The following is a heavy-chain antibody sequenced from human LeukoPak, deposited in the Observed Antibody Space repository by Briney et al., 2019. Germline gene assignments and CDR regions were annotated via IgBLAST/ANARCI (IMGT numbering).Heavy chain of an antibody. J-gene: IGHJ6*03. CDR3: ARGRSSSYYYYMDV. D-gene: IGHD6-6*01. Sequence: TSETLSLTCAVYGGSFSGYYWSWIRQPPGKGLEWIGEINHSGSTNYNPSLKSRVTISVDTSKNQFSLKLSSVTAADTAVYYCARGRSSSYYYYMDVWGKGTTVTVSS. CDR2: INHSGST. V-gene: IGHV4-34*01. CDR1: GGSFSGYY.